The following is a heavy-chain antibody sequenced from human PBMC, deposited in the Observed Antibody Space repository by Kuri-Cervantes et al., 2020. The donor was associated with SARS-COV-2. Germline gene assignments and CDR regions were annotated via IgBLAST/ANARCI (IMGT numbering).Heavy chain of an antibody. V-gene: IGHV4-39*07. Sequence: SETLSLTCTVSGGSISSSSYYWGWIRQPPGKGLEWIGSIYYSGSTYYNPSLKSRFTISVDTSKNQFSLKLSSVTAADTAVYYCARVGGSIRLRIAAAGMYYFDYWGQGTLVTVSS. CDR2: IYYSGST. CDR3: ARVGGSIRLRIAAAGMYYFDY. D-gene: IGHD6-13*01. J-gene: IGHJ4*02. CDR1: GGSISSSSYY.